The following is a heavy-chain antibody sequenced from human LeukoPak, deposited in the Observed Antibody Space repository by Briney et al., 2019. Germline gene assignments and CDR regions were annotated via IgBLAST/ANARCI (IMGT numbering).Heavy chain of an antibody. V-gene: IGHV4-34*01. CDR3: ARTATTVTTIDY. D-gene: IGHD4-17*01. J-gene: IGHJ4*02. Sequence: SETLSLTCAVYGGSFSGYYWSWIRQPPGKGLEWIGEINHSGSTNYNPSLKSRVTISVDTSKNQFSLKLNSVTAADTAVYYCARTATTVTTIDYWGQGTLVTVSS. CDR1: GGSFSGYY. CDR2: INHSGST.